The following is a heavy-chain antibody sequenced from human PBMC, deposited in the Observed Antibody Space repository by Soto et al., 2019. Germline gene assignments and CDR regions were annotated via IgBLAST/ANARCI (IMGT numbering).Heavy chain of an antibody. CDR3: ASQYYYDSSCYYYVEAWDI. Sequence: VVPMQISSKGAGYRIISYCISWVRQMTGKSLGWMGVFDPSDSYTNYSPSFQGHVTISADKSISTSYLQWSSLKASDTTMYYCASQYYYDSSCYYYVEAWDIWGQGTMVTV. D-gene: IGHD3-22*01. CDR1: GYRIISYC. J-gene: IGHJ3*02. V-gene: IGHV5-10-1*01. CDR2: FDPSDSYT.